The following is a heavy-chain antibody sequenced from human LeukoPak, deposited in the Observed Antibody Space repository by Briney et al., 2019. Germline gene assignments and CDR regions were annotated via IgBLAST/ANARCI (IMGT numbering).Heavy chain of an antibody. V-gene: IGHV1-18*01. CDR2: ISAYNGNT. J-gene: IGHJ6*03. CDR3: ARDGYSGSWSWGRYYYMDV. D-gene: IGHD1-26*01. CDR1: GGTFSSYG. Sequence: GASVKVSCKASGGTFSSYGISWVRQAPGQGLEWMGWISAYNGNTNYAQKLQGRVTMTTDTSTSTAYMELRSLRSDDTAVYYCARDGYSGSWSWGRYYYMDVWGKGTTVTVSS.